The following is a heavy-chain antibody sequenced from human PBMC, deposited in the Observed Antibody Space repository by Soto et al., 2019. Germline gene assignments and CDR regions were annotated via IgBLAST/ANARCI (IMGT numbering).Heavy chain of an antibody. V-gene: IGHV4-39*01. CDR1: GGSISSSSYY. J-gene: IGHJ6*02. CDR3: ARRGGSYYRLYYYGMDV. D-gene: IGHD1-26*01. CDR2: IYYSGST. Sequence: QLQLQESGPGLVKPSETLSLTCTVSGGSISSSSYYWGWIRQPPGKGLEWIGSIYYSGSTYYNPSLKSRVTISVDTSKNQFSLKLSSVTAADTAVYYCARRGGSYYRLYYYGMDVWGQGTTVTVSS.